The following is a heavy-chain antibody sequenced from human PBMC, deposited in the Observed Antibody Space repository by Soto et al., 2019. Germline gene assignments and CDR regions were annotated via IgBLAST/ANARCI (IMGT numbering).Heavy chain of an antibody. D-gene: IGHD6-19*01. Sequence: QVQLVESGGGVVQPGRSLRLSCAASGFTFSSYGMHWVRQAPGKGLEWVAVISYDGSNKYYADSVKGRFTISRDNSKNTLYLKKNSLRAEDTAVYYCAKDPRGPSKAVWYGMDVWGQGTTVTVSS. CDR2: ISYDGSNK. J-gene: IGHJ6*02. CDR3: AKDPRGPSKAVWYGMDV. V-gene: IGHV3-30*18. CDR1: GFTFSSYG.